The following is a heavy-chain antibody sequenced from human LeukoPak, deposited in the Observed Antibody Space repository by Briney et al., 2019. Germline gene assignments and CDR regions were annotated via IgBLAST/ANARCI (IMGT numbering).Heavy chain of an antibody. CDR1: GGSFSGYY. J-gene: IGHJ4*02. D-gene: IGHD3-16*02. CDR2: INHSGST. V-gene: IGHV4-34*01. Sequence: SETLSLTCAVYGGSFSGYYWSWIRQPPGKGLEWIGEINHSGSTNYNPSLKSRVTISVDTSKNQFSLKLSSVTAADTAVYYCARRVITFGGVIAEFDYWGQGTLVTVSS. CDR3: ARRVITFGGVIAEFDY.